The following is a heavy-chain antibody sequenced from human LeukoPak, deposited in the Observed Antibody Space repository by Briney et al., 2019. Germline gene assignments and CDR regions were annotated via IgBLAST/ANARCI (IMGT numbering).Heavy chain of an antibody. CDR2: IYSGGST. CDR1: GFTVSSNY. V-gene: IGHV3-53*01. D-gene: IGHD5-12*01. J-gene: IGHJ4*02. CDR3: AREGRSGYDSRYFGY. Sequence: GGSLRLSCAASGFTVSSNYMSWVRQAPGKGLEWVSVIYSGGSTYYADSVKGRFNISRDNSKNTLYLRMNSLRAEDTAVYYCAREGRSGYDSRYFGYWGQGTLVTVSS.